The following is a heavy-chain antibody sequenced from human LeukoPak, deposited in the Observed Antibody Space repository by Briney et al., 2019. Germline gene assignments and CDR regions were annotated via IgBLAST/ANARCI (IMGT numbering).Heavy chain of an antibody. J-gene: IGHJ4*02. V-gene: IGHV3-66*01. CDR1: GFTVISNY. Sequence: GGSLRLSCAASGFTVISNYMNWVRQAPGKGLEWVSVIYSGGSTYYADSVKGRFTISRDDSKNTLFLQMNSLRVEDTAVYYCVRESGSGNRDFDYWGQGTQVTVSS. CDR2: IYSGGST. D-gene: IGHD3-10*01. CDR3: VRESGSGNRDFDY.